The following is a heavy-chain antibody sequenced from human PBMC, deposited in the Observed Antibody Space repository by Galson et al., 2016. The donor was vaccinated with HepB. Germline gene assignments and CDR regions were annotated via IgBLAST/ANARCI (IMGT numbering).Heavy chain of an antibody. CDR1: GYSFTKYW. D-gene: IGHD2-2*01. Sequence: QSGAEVKKPGESLRISCKASGYSFTKYWIGWVRQKPGGGLEWMAIIWPGDSDTRYSPSFQGQVTISADESISTAYLQWDTLKASDTAIYYCARHFDCSTTICYLDFWGQGTLVTVSS. CDR3: ARHFDCSTTICYLDF. CDR2: IWPGDSDT. V-gene: IGHV5-51*01. J-gene: IGHJ4*02.